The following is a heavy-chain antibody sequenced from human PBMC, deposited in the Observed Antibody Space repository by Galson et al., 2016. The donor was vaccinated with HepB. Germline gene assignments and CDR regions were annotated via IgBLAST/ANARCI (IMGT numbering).Heavy chain of an antibody. Sequence: SVKVSCKASVGPLTSYAISWVRQAPGQGFEWMGGIIPKFGTTKYTQKFQDRVTITADTSTRTIYLDLNSLTSEDTGIYYCVKYDHGLRYFDWSSPHLFHGMDVWGQGPRSPS. CDR2: IIPKFGTT. CDR1: VGPLTSYA. V-gene: IGHV1-69*06. CDR3: VKYDHGLRYFDWSSPHLFHGMDV. D-gene: IGHD3-9*01. J-gene: IGHJ6*02.